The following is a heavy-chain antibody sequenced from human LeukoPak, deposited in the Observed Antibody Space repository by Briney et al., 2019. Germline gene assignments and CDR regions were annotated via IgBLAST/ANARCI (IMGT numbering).Heavy chain of an antibody. CDR2: ISYDGSNK. Sequence: PGRSLRLSCSASGFTFSSYAMHWVRQAPGKGLERVAVISYDGSNKYYADSVKGRFTISRDNSKNTLYLQMKSLRAEDTAVYYCLPGATTDVDYWGQGTLVTVSS. CDR1: GFTFSSYA. V-gene: IGHV3-30-3*01. CDR3: LPGATTDVDY. D-gene: IGHD1-26*01. J-gene: IGHJ4*02.